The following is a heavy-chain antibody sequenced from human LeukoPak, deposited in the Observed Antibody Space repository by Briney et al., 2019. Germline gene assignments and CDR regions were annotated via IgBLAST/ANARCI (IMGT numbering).Heavy chain of an antibody. J-gene: IGHJ4*02. CDR2: IDQGGSVR. CDR1: GFSFSTYW. CDR3: TRQWHTPSDY. V-gene: IGHV3-7*01. Sequence: GGSLRLSCAASGFSFSTYWMSWVRQTPEKGLEFVANIDQGGSVRNYMDSLKGRCTISRDNAKNTLYLQMNSLRVDDTAVYYCTRQWHTPSDYWGLGTVVTVSS. D-gene: IGHD6-19*01.